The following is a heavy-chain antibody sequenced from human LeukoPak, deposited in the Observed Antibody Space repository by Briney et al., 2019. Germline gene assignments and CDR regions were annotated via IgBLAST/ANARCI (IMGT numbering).Heavy chain of an antibody. D-gene: IGHD3-22*01. CDR2: ISAYNGNT. J-gene: IGHJ4*02. V-gene: IGHV1-18*01. Sequence: ASVKVSCKASGYTFTSYGISWVRQAPGQGREWMGWISAYNGNTNYAQKLQGRVTMTTDTSTSTAYMELRSLRSDDTAVYYCARDYDSSGYWGYFDYWGQGTLVTVSS. CDR3: ARDYDSSGYWGYFDY. CDR1: GYTFTSYG.